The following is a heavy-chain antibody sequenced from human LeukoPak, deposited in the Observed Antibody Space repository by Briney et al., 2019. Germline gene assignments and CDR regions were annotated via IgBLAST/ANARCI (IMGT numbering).Heavy chain of an antibody. V-gene: IGHV3-7*01. Sequence: GGSLRLSCAASGFTFSSYSMNWVRQAPGKGLEWVANIKQDGSEKYYVDSVKGRFTISRDNAKNSLYLQMNSLRAEDTAVYYCARDSANRIIYYYYGMDVWGQGTTVTVSS. J-gene: IGHJ6*02. CDR1: GFTFSSYS. CDR3: ARDSANRIIYYYYGMDV. CDR2: IKQDGSEK. D-gene: IGHD1-14*01.